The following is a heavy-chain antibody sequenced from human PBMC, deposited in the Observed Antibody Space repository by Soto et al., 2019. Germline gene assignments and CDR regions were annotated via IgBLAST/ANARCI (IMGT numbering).Heavy chain of an antibody. Sequence: AASVKVSCKASGFTFTSSAMQWGRQARGQRLEWIGWIVVGSGNTNYAQKFQERVTITRDMSTSTAYMELSSLRSEDTAVYYCAADRGSGYPNAHYYYGMDVWG. CDR1: GFTFTSSA. CDR3: AADRGSGYPNAHYYYGMDV. D-gene: IGHD5-12*01. CDR2: IVVGSGNT. J-gene: IGHJ6*02. V-gene: IGHV1-58*02.